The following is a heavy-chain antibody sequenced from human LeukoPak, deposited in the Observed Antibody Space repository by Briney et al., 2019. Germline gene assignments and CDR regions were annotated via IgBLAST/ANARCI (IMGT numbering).Heavy chain of an antibody. J-gene: IGHJ4*02. D-gene: IGHD4-23*01. CDR3: AKAYYGGDSTLDYIAY. CDR2: ISGSGGST. CDR1: GFTFSSYA. V-gene: IGHV3-23*01. Sequence: PGGSLRLSCAASGFTFSSYAMSWVRQAPGKGLEWVSAISGSGGSTYYADSVKGRFTISRDNSKNTLYLQMNSLRAEDTAVYYCAKAYYGGDSTLDYIAYWGQGTLVTVSS.